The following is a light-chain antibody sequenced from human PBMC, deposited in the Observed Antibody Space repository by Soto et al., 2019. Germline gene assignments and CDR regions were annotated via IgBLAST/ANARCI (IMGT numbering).Light chain of an antibody. V-gene: IGLV2-23*03. CDR2: EGS. J-gene: IGLJ1*01. Sequence: QSVLTQPASVSGSPGQSITISCTGTSSDVGSYNLVSWYQQHPGKAPKLMIYEGSKRPSGVSNRFSGSKSGNTASLTISGLQAEDEADYYCCSSAGSYTFVFGTGTKVTVL. CDR3: CSSAGSYTFV. CDR1: SSDVGSYNL.